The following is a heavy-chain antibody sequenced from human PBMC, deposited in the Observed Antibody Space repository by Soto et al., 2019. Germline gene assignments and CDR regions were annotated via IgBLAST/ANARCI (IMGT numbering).Heavy chain of an antibody. CDR1: GGIFSSYA. D-gene: IGHD1-26*01. CDR2: VIPILGQA. J-gene: IGHJ4*02. CDR3: ARVGGVGAPPGADY. V-gene: IGHV1-69*01. Sequence: VQLVQSGAEVKKPGSSVKVSCKASGGIFSSYAISWLRQAPGQGLEWMGAVIPILGQAYYAQNLQDRVTITADESTRTAYMELSSLRSEDTAVYFCARVGGVGAPPGADYWGQGTLVTVSS.